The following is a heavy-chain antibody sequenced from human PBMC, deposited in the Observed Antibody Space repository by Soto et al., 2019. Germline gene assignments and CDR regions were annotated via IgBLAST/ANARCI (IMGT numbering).Heavy chain of an antibody. J-gene: IGHJ6*02. CDR2: ISASSGHI. CDR1: GSTFMSCT. D-gene: IGHD2-15*01. CDR3: SGCSGGACHKNYGMDV. Sequence: EVHLVESGGGLVKPGGSLRLSCPASGSTFMSCTLNGVRQAPGKGRGWFSSISASSGHIYYEESVKGRFTIPRNNAKTYLFLKRNSLRGKATAVYYWSGCSGGACHKNYGMDVWGQGTTVTVS. V-gene: IGHV3-21*06.